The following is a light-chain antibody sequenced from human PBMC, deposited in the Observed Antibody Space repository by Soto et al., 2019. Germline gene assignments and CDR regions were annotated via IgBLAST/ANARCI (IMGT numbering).Light chain of an antibody. CDR2: GSS. CDR1: QNVGTF. V-gene: IGKV3-11*01. Sequence: EVVLTQSPATLSLSPGERATLSCRASQNVGTFLAWYQLKPGQAPRLVIYGSSNRAAGIPDRFSGSGSGTDFTLTISGLEPEDFAVYFCLQRNNWPPWTFGQGTKVEMK. CDR3: LQRNNWPPWT. J-gene: IGKJ1*01.